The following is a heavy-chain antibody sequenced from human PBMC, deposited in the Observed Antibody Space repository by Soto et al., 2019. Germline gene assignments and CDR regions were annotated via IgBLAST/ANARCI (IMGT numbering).Heavy chain of an antibody. CDR1: GVTFSSYG. Sequence: QVQLVESGGGVVQPGRSLRLSCAASGVTFSSYGMHWVRQAPGKGLEGVAVIWHDGSNKYYADSVKGRFTISRDNSKNTLYLQRNSLRAEDTAVYYCEREASGCLDYWGRGTLVTVSS. D-gene: IGHD6-19*01. V-gene: IGHV3-33*01. CDR2: IWHDGSNK. CDR3: EREASGCLDY. J-gene: IGHJ4*02.